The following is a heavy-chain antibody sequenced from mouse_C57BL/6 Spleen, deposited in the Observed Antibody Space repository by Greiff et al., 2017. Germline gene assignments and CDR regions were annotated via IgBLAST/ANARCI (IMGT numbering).Heavy chain of an antibody. V-gene: IGHV5-17*01. Sequence: EVQLVESGGGLVKPGGSLKLSCAASGFTFSDYGMHWVRQAPEKGLEWVAYISSGSSTIYYADTVKGRFTFSRDNTKNTLFLQMTSLRSEDTAMYYCAKAYYSNYAFDYWGQGTTLTVSS. CDR3: AKAYYSNYAFDY. J-gene: IGHJ2*01. CDR2: ISSGSSTI. D-gene: IGHD2-5*01. CDR1: GFTFSDYG.